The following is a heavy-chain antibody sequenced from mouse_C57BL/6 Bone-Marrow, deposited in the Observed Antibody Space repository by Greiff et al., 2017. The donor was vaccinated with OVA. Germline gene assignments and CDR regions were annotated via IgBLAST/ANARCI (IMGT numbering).Heavy chain of an antibody. V-gene: IGHV1-69*01. CDR3: ARGLLFDY. CDR1: GYTFTSYW. CDR2: IDHSDSYT. Sequence: VQLQQPGAELVMPGASVKLSCKASGYTFTSYWMHWVKQRPGQGLEWIGEIDHSDSYTTYNQKFKGKSTLTVDKSSSTAYMQLSSLTSEDSAVYCCARGLLFDYWGQGTTLTVSS. J-gene: IGHJ2*01. D-gene: IGHD2-3*01.